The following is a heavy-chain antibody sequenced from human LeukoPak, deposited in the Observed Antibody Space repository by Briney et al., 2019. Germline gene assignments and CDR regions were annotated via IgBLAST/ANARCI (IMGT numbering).Heavy chain of an antibody. V-gene: IGHV3-23*01. Sequence: GGSLRLSCAASGFTFSSYAMSWVHQAPGKGLEWVSAISGSGGSTYYADSVKGRFTISRDNSKITLYLQMNSLRAEDTAVYYCAKSYNGYESKPDYWGQGTLVTVSS. CDR2: ISGSGGST. CDR3: AKSYNGYESKPDY. CDR1: GFTFSSYA. J-gene: IGHJ4*02. D-gene: IGHD5-12*01.